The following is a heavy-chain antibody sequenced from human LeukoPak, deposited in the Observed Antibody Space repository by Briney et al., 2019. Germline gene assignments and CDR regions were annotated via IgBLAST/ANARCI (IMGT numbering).Heavy chain of an antibody. CDR2: INHSGST. D-gene: IGHD2-15*01. CDR1: GGSFSGYY. Sequence: SETLSLTCAVYGGSFSGYYWSWIRQPPGKGLEWIGEINHSGSTNYNPSLKSRVTISVDTSKSQFSLKLSSVTAADTAVYYCARGRGSPHYYGMDVWGQGTTVTVSS. CDR3: ARGRGSPHYYGMDV. V-gene: IGHV4-34*01. J-gene: IGHJ6*02.